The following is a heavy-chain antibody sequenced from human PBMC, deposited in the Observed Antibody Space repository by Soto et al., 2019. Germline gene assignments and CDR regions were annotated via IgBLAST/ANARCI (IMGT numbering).Heavy chain of an antibody. CDR2: IYYSGST. D-gene: IGHD6-13*01. Sequence: SETLSLTCTVSGGSISNYYWSWIRQPPGKGLEWIGYIYYSGSTTYNPSLKSRVTISVDTSKNQFSLKLTSVTAADTAVYYCEIDRLTEQQLGGYYYYAMDVWGHGTTVTVSS. J-gene: IGHJ6*02. CDR3: EIDRLTEQQLGGYYYYAMDV. V-gene: IGHV4-59*01. CDR1: GGSISNYY.